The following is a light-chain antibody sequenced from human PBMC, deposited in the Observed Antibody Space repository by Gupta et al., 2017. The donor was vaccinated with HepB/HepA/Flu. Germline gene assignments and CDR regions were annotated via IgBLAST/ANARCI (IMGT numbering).Light chain of an antibody. CDR3: GSWDSSLSAVV. CDR2: YNN. J-gene: IGLJ3*02. Sequence: QSLLTQPPSVYAVPGHKVRNSCSVSTPNIGNNYVSYYQQLPQTAPKLLIYYNNKRTSGISDRFFGATYGTSATLGITGLQNGDEAAYYCGSWDSSLSAVVFGGGTKLTVL. V-gene: IGLV1-51*01. CDR1: TPNIGNNY.